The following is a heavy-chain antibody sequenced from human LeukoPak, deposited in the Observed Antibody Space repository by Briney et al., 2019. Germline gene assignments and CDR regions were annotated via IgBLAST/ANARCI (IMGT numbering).Heavy chain of an antibody. CDR3: GGRKVGVREIGYYYYGMDV. CDR2: INHSGST. D-gene: IGHD3-10*01. CDR1: GGSISGYY. V-gene: IGHV4-34*01. J-gene: IGHJ6*02. Sequence: SETLSLTCTVSGGSISGYYWSWIRQPPGKGLEWIGEINHSGSTNYNPSLKSRVTISVDTSKNQFSLKLSSVTAADTAVYYCGGRKVGVREIGYYYYGMDVWGQGTTVTVSS.